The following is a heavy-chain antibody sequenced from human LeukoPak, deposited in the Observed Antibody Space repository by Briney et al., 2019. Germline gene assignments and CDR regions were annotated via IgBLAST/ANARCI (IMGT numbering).Heavy chain of an antibody. D-gene: IGHD1-26*01. J-gene: IGHJ3*02. CDR1: GFTFSSYS. V-gene: IGHV3-21*05. CDR3: ASDIFSGNYYSAGPTRAFDI. CDR2: ISSSSSYI. Sequence: GGSLRLSCAASGFTFSSYSMNWARQAPGKGLEWVSYISSSSSYIYYADSVKGRFTISRDNAKNSLYLQMNSLRAEDTAVYYCASDIFSGNYYSAGPTRAFDIWGQGTMVTVSS.